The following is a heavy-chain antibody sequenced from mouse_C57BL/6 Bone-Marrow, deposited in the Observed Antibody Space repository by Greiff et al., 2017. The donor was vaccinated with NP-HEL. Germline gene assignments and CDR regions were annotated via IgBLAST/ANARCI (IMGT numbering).Heavy chain of an antibody. V-gene: IGHV5-4*01. CDR1: GFTFSSYA. D-gene: IGHD1-1*01. Sequence: EVQLVESGGGLVKPGGSLKLSCAASGFTFSSYAMSWVRQTPEKRLEWVATISDGGSYTYYPDNVKGRFTISRDNAKNNLYLQMSHLKSEDTAMYYCARDYYALRAWSAYWGQGTLVTVSA. J-gene: IGHJ3*01. CDR3: ARDYYALRAWSAY. CDR2: ISDGGSYT.